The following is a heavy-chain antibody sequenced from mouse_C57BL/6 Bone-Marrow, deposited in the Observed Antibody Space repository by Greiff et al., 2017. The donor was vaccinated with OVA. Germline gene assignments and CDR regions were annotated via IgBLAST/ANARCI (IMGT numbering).Heavy chain of an antibody. CDR3: ARRGRVGYFEV. Sequence: QVQLQQPGAELVRPGTSVKLSCKASGYTFTSYWMHWVKQRPGQGLEWIGVIDPSDSYTNYNPMFTGKATVTVDTSSSTAYMQLSSLTSEDSAGDYCARRGRVGYFEVWGTGTTVTVSS. V-gene: IGHV1-59*01. J-gene: IGHJ1*03. CDR2: IDPSDSYT. CDR1: GYTFTSYW. D-gene: IGHD1-1*02.